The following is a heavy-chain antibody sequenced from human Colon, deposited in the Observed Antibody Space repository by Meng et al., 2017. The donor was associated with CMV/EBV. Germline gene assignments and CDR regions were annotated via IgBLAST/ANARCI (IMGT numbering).Heavy chain of an antibody. CDR3: ARDSMLRT. V-gene: IGHV4-4*07. D-gene: IGHD2-8*01. CDR2: IYTSGST. CDR1: GGSISSYY. J-gene: IGHJ5*02. Sequence: GSLRLSCTVSGGSISSYYWSWIRQPAGKGLEWIGRIYTSGSTNYNPSLKSRVTMSVDTSKNQFSLKLNSVTAADTAVYYCARDSMLRTWGQGTPVTVSS.